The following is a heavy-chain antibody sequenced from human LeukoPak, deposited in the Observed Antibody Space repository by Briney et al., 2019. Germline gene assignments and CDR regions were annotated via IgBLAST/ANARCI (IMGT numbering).Heavy chain of an antibody. V-gene: IGHV1-69*13. CDR2: IIPIFGAA. D-gene: IGHD2-8*01. Sequence: ASVKVSCKASGGTFSSYAISWVRRAPGQGLEWMGGIIPIFGAANYAQKFQGRVTITADESTSTAYMELSSLRSEDTAVYYCAGYCTNGVCYTWFDPWGQGTLVTVSS. CDR1: GGTFSSYA. CDR3: AGYCTNGVCYTWFDP. J-gene: IGHJ5*02.